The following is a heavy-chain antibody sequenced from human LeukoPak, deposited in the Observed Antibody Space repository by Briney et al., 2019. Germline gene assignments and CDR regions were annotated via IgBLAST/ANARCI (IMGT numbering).Heavy chain of an antibody. CDR2: INPSGGST. CDR3: ARLGRYDFWSGSFDY. J-gene: IGHJ4*02. Sequence: GASVKVSCKASGYTFTSYYMHWVRQAPGQGLEWMGIINPSGGSTSYAQKFQGRVTMTRDMSTSTVYMELSSLRPEDTAVYYCARLGRYDFWSGSFDYWGQGTLVTVSS. D-gene: IGHD3-3*01. CDR1: GYTFTSYY. V-gene: IGHV1-46*01.